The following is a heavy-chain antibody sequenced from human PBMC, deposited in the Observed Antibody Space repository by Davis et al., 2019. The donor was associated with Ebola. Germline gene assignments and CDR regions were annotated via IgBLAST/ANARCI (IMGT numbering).Heavy chain of an antibody. V-gene: IGHV1-46*01. J-gene: IGHJ6*03. CDR1: GYTFTSYY. CDR3: ARANVLRPVYYYMDV. Sequence: ASVKVSCKASGYTFTSYYMHWVRQAPGQGLEWMGIINPSGGSTSYAQKFQGRVTMTRDTSTSTAYMELSSLRSEDTAVYYCARANVLRPVYYYMDVWGKGTTVTVSS. CDR2: INPSGGST. D-gene: IGHD3-3*01.